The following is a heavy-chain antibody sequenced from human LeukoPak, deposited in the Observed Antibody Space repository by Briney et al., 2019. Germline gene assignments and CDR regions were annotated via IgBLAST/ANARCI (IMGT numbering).Heavy chain of an antibody. J-gene: IGHJ6*01. Sequence: GGSLRLSCAASGCTFSSYAMSWVRQAPGKGMGWVSVSSGSGGSTYYADSVKGRLPRSKDNYKYTLYLEMTTRRAADTAMFYCARAVVKTGGGYYYGMDVWGQGTPVT. CDR2: SSGSGGST. D-gene: IGHD2-21*01. CDR1: GCTFSSYA. V-gene: IGHV3-23*01. CDR3: ARAVVKTGGGYYYGMDV.